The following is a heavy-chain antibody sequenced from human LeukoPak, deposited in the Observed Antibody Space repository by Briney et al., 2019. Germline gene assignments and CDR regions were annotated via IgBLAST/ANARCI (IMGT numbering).Heavy chain of an antibody. CDR3: ARDQYQLLPGYYYYGMDV. J-gene: IGHJ6*02. V-gene: IGHV4-34*01. CDR2: INLRGST. Sequence: KSPETLSLTCAVYGGSFSGYYLTWIRQPPGKGLEWIGEINLRGSTNYNPSLKSRVTISVDTSKNQFSLKLSSVTAADTAVYYCARDQYQLLPGYYYYGMDVWGQGTTVTVSS. D-gene: IGHD2-2*01. CDR1: GGSFSGYY.